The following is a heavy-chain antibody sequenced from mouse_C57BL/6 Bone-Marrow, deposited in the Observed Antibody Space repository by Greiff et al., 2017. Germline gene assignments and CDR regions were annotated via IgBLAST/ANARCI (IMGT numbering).Heavy chain of an antibody. J-gene: IGHJ3*01. D-gene: IGHD1-1*01. CDR1: GYTFTDYE. CDR2: IDPETGGT. V-gene: IGHV1-15*01. CDR3: TRTYYYGSSHEGFAY. Sequence: QVQLQQSGAELVRPGASVTLSCKASGYTFTDYEMHWVKQTPVHGLEWIGAIDPETGGTAYNQKFKGKAILTADKSSSTAYMELRSLTSEDSAVYYCTRTYYYGSSHEGFAYWGQGTLVTVSA.